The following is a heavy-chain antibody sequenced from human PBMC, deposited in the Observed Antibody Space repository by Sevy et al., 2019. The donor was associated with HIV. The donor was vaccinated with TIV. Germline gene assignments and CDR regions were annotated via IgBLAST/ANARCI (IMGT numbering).Heavy chain of an antibody. Sequence: GGSLRLSCAASGFTFSSYAMSWVRQAPGKGLEWVSAISGSGGSTYYADSGKGRFTISRDNSKNTLYLQMNSLRAEDMAVYYCAKDWYYYDSSGYYPNWFDPWGQGTLVTVSS. D-gene: IGHD3-22*01. CDR1: GFTFSSYA. CDR2: ISGSGGST. J-gene: IGHJ5*02. V-gene: IGHV3-23*01. CDR3: AKDWYYYDSSGYYPNWFDP.